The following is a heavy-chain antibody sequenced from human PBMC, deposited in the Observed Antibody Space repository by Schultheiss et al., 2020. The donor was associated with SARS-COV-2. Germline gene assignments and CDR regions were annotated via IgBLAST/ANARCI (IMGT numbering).Heavy chain of an antibody. J-gene: IGHJ4*02. Sequence: GESLKISCAASGFTFSSYAMHWVRQAPGKGLEWVAVISYDGSNKYYADSVKGRFTISRDNSKNTLYLQMNSLRAEDTAVYYCARPGGGYSYGFDYWGQGTLVTVSS. CDR1: GFTFSSYA. V-gene: IGHV3-30*04. D-gene: IGHD5-18*01. CDR2: ISYDGSNK. CDR3: ARPGGGYSYGFDY.